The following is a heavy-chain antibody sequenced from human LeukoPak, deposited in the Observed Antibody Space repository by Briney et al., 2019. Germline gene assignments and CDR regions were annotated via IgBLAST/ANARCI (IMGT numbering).Heavy chain of an antibody. J-gene: IGHJ4*02. D-gene: IGHD3-22*01. CDR3: ARLRAYYYDTSGYYIFDF. CDR1: GGSTSSSSFY. CDR2: ISYSGRT. V-gene: IGHV4-39*01. Sequence: SETLSLTCTVSGGSTSSSSFYWGWIRQPPGNGLECIGRISYSGRTYYNPSLQSRVTISVDTSKNQFSLRLSSVTAADTAVYYCARLRAYYYDTSGYYIFDFWGQGTLVTVSS.